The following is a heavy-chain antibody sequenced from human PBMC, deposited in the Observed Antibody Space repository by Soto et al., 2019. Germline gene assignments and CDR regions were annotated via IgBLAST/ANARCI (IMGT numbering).Heavy chain of an antibody. CDR1: GFTFSSYW. V-gene: IGHV3-74*01. Sequence: GGSLRLSCAASGFTFSSYWMHWVRQAPGKGLVWVSRINSDGSSTSYADSVKGRFTISRDNAKNTLYLQMNSLRAEDTAVYYCARFQGPLYDFWSGYVYYYYGMDVWGQGTTVTVSS. CDR3: ARFQGPLYDFWSGYVYYYYGMDV. J-gene: IGHJ6*02. D-gene: IGHD3-3*01. CDR2: INSDGSST.